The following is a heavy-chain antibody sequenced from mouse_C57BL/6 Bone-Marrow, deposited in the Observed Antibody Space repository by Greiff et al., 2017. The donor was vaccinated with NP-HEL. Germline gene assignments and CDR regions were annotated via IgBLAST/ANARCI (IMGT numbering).Heavy chain of an antibody. CDR3: ARRRRAAWRFDV. V-gene: IGHV1-55*01. Sequence: QVQLQQPGAELVKPGASVKMSCKASGYTFTSYWITWVKQRPGQGLEWIGDIYPGSGSTNYNEKFKSKATLTVDTSSSTAYMQLSSLTSEDSAVDYGARRRRAAWRFDVWGTGTTVTVSS. D-gene: IGHD2-12*01. CDR2: IYPGSGST. J-gene: IGHJ1*03. CDR1: GYTFTSYW.